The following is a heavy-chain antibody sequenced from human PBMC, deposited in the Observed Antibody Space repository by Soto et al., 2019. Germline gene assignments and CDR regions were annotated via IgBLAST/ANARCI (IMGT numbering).Heavy chain of an antibody. CDR1: GFTFSSYW. Sequence: EVQLVESGGGLVQPGGSLRLSCAASGFTFSSYWMHWVRQAPGKGLVWVSRINSDGSSTSYADCVKGRFTISRDNAKNTLYRHMNRLRAEDTAEYYCANAFHPRGQGTLVTVSS. CDR3: ANAFHP. CDR2: INSDGSST. J-gene: IGHJ5*02. V-gene: IGHV3-74*01.